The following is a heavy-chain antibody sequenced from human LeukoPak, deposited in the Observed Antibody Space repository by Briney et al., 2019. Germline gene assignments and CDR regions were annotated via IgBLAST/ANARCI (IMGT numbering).Heavy chain of an antibody. J-gene: IGHJ4*02. CDR3: AKPSSSWYSSTPYYFDY. D-gene: IGHD6-13*01. V-gene: IGHV3-23*01. CDR1: GFTFSSHA. CDR2: ISGSGGST. Sequence: GGSLRLSCAASGFTFSSHAMSWVRQAPGKGPEWVSAISGSGGSTYYADSVKGRFTISRDNSKNTLYLQMNSLRAEDTAVYYCAKPSSSWYSSTPYYFDYWGQGTLVTVSS.